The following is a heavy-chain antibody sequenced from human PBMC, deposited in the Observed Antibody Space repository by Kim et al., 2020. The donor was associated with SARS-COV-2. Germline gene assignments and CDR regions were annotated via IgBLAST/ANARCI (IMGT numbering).Heavy chain of an antibody. CDR3: AKDSSVSHRGQQWLVRGAFDI. CDR1: GFTFDDYA. V-gene: IGHV3-9*01. Sequence: GGSLRLSCAASGFTFDDYAMHWVRQAPGKGLEWVSGISWNSGSIGYADSVKGRFTISRDNAKNSLYLQMNSLRAEDTALYYCAKDSSVSHRGQQWLVRGAFDIWGQGTMVTVSS. J-gene: IGHJ3*02. CDR2: ISWNSGSI. D-gene: IGHD6-19*01.